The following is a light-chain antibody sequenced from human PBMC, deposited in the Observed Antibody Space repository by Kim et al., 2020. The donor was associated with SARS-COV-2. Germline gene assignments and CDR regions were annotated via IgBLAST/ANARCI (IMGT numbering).Light chain of an antibody. J-gene: IGKJ2*01. V-gene: IGKV3-15*01. CDR1: PRVSSN. Sequence: SPGERATLSCRASPRVSSNLPWYQQQPRQAPTLLIDCASTRATGIPARFSGSGAATAFTLTISSRLSEEFAVDYCQQHNNWPPYTFGQGTKLEI. CDR3: QQHNNWPPYT. CDR2: CAS.